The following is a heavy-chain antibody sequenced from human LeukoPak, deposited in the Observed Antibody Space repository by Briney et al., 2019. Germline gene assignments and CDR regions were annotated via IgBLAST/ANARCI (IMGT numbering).Heavy chain of an antibody. D-gene: IGHD3-22*01. V-gene: IGHV3-23*01. Sequence: GGSLRLSCTASGFTFGDYAMSWVRQAPGKGLEWVSVISNSGGNTYYADSVKGRFTISRDNSKNTLYLQMNSLRAEDTAVYYCARADYDSSGYYGYWGQGTLVTVSS. CDR1: GFTFGDYA. J-gene: IGHJ4*02. CDR3: ARADYDSSGYYGY. CDR2: ISNSGGNT.